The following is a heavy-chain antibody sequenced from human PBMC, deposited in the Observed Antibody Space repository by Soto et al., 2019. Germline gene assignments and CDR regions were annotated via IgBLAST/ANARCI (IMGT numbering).Heavy chain of an antibody. V-gene: IGHV1-46*03. D-gene: IGHD6-6*01. J-gene: IGHJ5*02. CDR1: GYTFTSYY. CDR3: ARGVVPLTSSSSWFDP. Sequence: GASVKVSCKASGYTFTSYYMHWVRQAPGQGLEWMGIINPSGGSTSYAQKFQGRVTMTRDTSTSTVYMELSSLRSEDTAVYYCARGVVPLTSSSSWFDPWGQGTLVTVSS. CDR2: INPSGGST.